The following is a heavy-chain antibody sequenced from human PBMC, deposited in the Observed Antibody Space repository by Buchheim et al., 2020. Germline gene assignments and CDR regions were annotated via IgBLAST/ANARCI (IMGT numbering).Heavy chain of an antibody. CDR1: GYTFTSYY. D-gene: IGHD6-13*01. V-gene: IGHV1-46*03. CDR3: ASLSGYSSSWYQWKGNYYYGMDV. J-gene: IGHJ6*02. CDR2: INPSGGST. Sequence: QVQLVQSGAEVKKPGASVKVSCKASGYTFTSYYMHWVRQAPGQGLEWMGIINPSGGSTSYAQKFQGRVTMTREPSTSTVYMELSSLRSEDTAVYYCASLSGYSSSWYQWKGNYYYGMDVWGQGTT.